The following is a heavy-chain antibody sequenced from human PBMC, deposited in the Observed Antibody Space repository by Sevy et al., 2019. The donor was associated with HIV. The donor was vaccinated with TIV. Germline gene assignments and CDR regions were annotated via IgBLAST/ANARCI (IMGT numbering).Heavy chain of an antibody. CDR3: ARMGGLTDNGMDV. Sequence: GGSLRLSCAASGFTFSSYSMNWVRQAPGKGLEWVSSISTINNYIYYADSMKGRFTISSDNAKNSLFLRMNSLRAEDTAVYYCARMGGLTDNGMDVWGQGTTVTVSS. J-gene: IGHJ6*02. CDR2: ISTINNYI. V-gene: IGHV3-21*01. CDR1: GFTFSSYS. D-gene: IGHD6-25*01.